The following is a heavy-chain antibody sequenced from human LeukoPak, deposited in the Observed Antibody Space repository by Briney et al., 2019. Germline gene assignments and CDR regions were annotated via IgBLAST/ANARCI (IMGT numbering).Heavy chain of an antibody. J-gene: IGHJ3*02. CDR2: ISGSGDYT. CDR3: ANSIVGEDAFDI. V-gene: IGHV3-23*01. Sequence: GGSLRLSCAVSGFTFSGYAMSWVRQAPGKGLEWVSTISGSGDYTYYADSVKGRFSVSRDNSKNTLHLQMNSLRAEDTAVYYCANSIVGEDAFDIWGQGTMVTVSS. D-gene: IGHD2-15*01. CDR1: GFTFSGYA.